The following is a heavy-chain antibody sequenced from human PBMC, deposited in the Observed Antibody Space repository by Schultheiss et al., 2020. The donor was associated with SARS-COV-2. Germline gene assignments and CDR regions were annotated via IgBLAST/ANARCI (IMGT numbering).Heavy chain of an antibody. CDR1: GGSFSGYY. CDR3: ARVGDYGDYRFDY. J-gene: IGHJ4*02. V-gene: IGHV4-59*12. D-gene: IGHD4-17*01. CDR2: IYYSGST. Sequence: SETLSLTCAVYGGSFSGYYWSWIRQPPGKGLEWIGYIYYSGSTNYNPSLKSRVTISVDTSKNQFSLKLSSVTAADTAVYYCARVGDYGDYRFDYWGQGTLVTVSS.